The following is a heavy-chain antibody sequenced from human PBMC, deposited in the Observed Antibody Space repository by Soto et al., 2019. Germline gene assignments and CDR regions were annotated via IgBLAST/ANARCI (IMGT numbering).Heavy chain of an antibody. J-gene: IGHJ5*02. V-gene: IGHV4-59*01. CDR1: GGSISSYY. Sequence: QVQLQESGPGLVKPSETLSLTCTVSGGSISSYYWSWIRQPPGKGLEWIGYIYYSGSTNYNPSLKSRVTISVDTSKNQFSLKLRSVTAADTAVYYCARMTTVTSWFDPWGQGTLVTVSS. D-gene: IGHD4-17*01. CDR3: ARMTTVTSWFDP. CDR2: IYYSGST.